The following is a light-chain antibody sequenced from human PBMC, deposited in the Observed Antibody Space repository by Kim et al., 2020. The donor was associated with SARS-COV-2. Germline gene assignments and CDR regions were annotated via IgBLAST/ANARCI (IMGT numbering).Light chain of an antibody. CDR1: SGHSSYA. J-gene: IGLJ3*02. Sequence: QLVLTQSPSASASLGASVKLTCTLSSGHSSYAIAWHQQQPEKGPRYLMKLNSDGSHSKGDGIPDRFSGSSSGAVRYLTITSLQSEDEADYYCQTWGTGNWVFGGGTQLTVL. V-gene: IGLV4-69*01. CDR2: LNSDGSH. CDR3: QTWGTGNWV.